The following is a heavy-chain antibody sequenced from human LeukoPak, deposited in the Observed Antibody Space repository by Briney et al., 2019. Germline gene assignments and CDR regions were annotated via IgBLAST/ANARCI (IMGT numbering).Heavy chain of an antibody. CDR1: GGSFSGYY. Sequence: SETLSLTCAVYGGSFSGYYRSWIRQPPGKGLEWIGEINHSGSTNYNPSLKSRVTISVETSKNQFSLKLSSVTAADTAVYYYARGGYSLFDYWGQGTLVTVSS. CDR3: ARGGYSLFDY. D-gene: IGHD5-18*01. V-gene: IGHV4-34*01. CDR2: INHSGST. J-gene: IGHJ4*02.